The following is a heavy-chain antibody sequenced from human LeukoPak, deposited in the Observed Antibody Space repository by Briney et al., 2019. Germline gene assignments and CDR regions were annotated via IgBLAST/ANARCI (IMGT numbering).Heavy chain of an antibody. V-gene: IGHV4-59*08. CDR3: ARLVYDTSDYYYFDH. CDR1: TGSMPTYY. J-gene: IGHJ4*02. D-gene: IGHD3-22*01. Sequence: SSQTLSLTCTVSTGSMPTYYWSWIRQPPGKGLEWIGFIWNSGITNYNPSLKSRITISAYTSKNQFSLKLSSVTAADTAVYYCARLVYDTSDYYYFDHWGQGTLFTVSS. CDR2: IWNSGIT.